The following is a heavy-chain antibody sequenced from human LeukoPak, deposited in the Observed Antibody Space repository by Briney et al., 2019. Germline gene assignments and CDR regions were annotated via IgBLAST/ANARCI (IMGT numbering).Heavy chain of an antibody. J-gene: IGHJ4*02. D-gene: IGHD5-18*01. CDR3: ARGGDTAMVGGY. V-gene: IGHV3-72*01. CDR1: GFTLSDHY. Sequence: PGGSLRLSCAASGFTLSDHYMDWVRQAPGKGLEWVGRTRNKANSYTTEYAAPVKGRFTISRDDSKNSPYLQTNSLKTEDTAVYYCARGGDTAMVGGYWGQGTLVTVSS. CDR2: TRNKANSYTT.